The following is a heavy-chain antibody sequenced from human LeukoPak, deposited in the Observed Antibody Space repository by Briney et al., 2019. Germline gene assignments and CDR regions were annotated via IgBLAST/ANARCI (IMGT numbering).Heavy chain of an antibody. J-gene: IGHJ3*02. CDR3: ARSDGYGLVDI. CDR2: IYHSGST. V-gene: IGHV4-38-2*02. Sequence: PSETLSLTCTVSGYSISSAYYWGWIRQPPGKGLEWIGGIYHSGSTYYNPSLKSRVTISVDTSKNQFSLTLSSVTAADTAVYYCARSDGYGLVDIWGQGTMVTVSS. CDR1: GYSISSAYY. D-gene: IGHD3-10*01.